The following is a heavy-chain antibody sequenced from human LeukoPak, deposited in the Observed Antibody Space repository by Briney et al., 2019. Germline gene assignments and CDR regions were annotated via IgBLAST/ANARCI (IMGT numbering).Heavy chain of an antibody. CDR1: GFTFSKSW. CDR3: VRDTVGVVDY. V-gene: IGHV3-7*01. J-gene: IGHJ4*02. CDR2: IKEDAVTK. Sequence: PGGSLTLSCAASGFTFSKSWMAWVRHVPGKGLEWVANIKEDAVTKHYAGSVEGRFTISRDNAKNLVDLQMTSLRADDTAIYHCVRDTVGVVDYWGQGALVTVSS. D-gene: IGHD2-21*01.